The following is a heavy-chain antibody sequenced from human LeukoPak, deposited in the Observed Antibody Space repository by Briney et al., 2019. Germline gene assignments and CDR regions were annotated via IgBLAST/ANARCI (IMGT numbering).Heavy chain of an antibody. J-gene: IGHJ4*02. CDR1: GGSISSGGYY. V-gene: IGHV4-61*08. CDR3: ARDMGASDYGSYSVDY. Sequence: SETLSLTCTVSGGSISSGGYYWSWIRQHPAKGLEWIAYIHYSGSAAYNPSLKSRVTISRDMSMNQFSLKMTSVTAADTAVYFCARDMGASDYGSYSVDYWGQGTLVTVSS. D-gene: IGHD4-23*01. CDR2: IHYSGSA.